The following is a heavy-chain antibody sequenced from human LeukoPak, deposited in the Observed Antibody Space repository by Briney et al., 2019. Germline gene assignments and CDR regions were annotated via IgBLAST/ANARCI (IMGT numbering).Heavy chain of an antibody. J-gene: IGHJ4*02. CDR2: ISAYNGNT. Sequence: ASVKVSCKASGCTFTSYGISWVRQAPGQGLEWMGWISAYNGNTNYAQKLQGRVTMTTDTSTSTAYMELRSLRSDDTAVYYCARDPNYDSSGYYTRLFDYWGQGTLVTVSS. V-gene: IGHV1-18*01. CDR1: GCTFTSYG. CDR3: ARDPNYDSSGYYTRLFDY. D-gene: IGHD3-22*01.